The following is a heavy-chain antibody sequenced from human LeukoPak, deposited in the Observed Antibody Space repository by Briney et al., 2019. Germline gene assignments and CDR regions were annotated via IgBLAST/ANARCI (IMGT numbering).Heavy chain of an antibody. CDR3: ARDRLLWFGELLGDNWFDP. CDR2: IWYDGSNK. Sequence: GRSLRLSCVASGFTFSSYGMHWVRQAPGKGLEWVAVIWYDGSNKYYADSVKGRFTISRDNSKNTLYLQMNSLRAEDTAVYYCARDRLLWFGELLGDNWFDPWGQGTLVTVSS. J-gene: IGHJ5*02. CDR1: GFTFSSYG. V-gene: IGHV3-33*01. D-gene: IGHD3-10*01.